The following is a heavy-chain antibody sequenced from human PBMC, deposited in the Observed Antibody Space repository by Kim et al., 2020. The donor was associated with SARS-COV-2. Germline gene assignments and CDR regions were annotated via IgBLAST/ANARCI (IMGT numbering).Heavy chain of an antibody. Sequence: SETLSLTCAVYGGSFSGYYWSWIRQPPGKGLEWIGEINHSGSTNYNPSLKSRVTISVDTSKNQFSLKLSSVTAADTAVYYCASYYDSSGYYSFDYWGQGTLVTVSS. D-gene: IGHD3-22*01. V-gene: IGHV4-34*01. CDR2: INHSGST. CDR1: GGSFSGYY. CDR3: ASYYDSSGYYSFDY. J-gene: IGHJ4*02.